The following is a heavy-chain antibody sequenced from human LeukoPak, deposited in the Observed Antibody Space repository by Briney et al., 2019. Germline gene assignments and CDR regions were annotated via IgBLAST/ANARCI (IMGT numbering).Heavy chain of an antibody. D-gene: IGHD3-22*01. J-gene: IGHJ4*02. CDR1: GFTFSSYG. CDR2: ISYDGSNK. V-gene: IGHV3-30*03. Sequence: GGSLRLSCAASGFTFSSYGMHWVRQAPGKGLEWVAVISYDGSNKYYADSVKGRFTISRDNSKNTLYLQMNRLRAEDTAVYYCALYDSSGYDYWGQGTLVTVSS. CDR3: ALYDSSGYDY.